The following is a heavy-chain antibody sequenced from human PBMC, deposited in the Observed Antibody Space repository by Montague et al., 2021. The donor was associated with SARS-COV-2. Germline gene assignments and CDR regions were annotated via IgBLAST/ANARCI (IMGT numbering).Heavy chain of an antibody. CDR1: GFTFRSYA. CDR2: IIGGGGST. J-gene: IGHJ6*02. Sequence: SLRLSCAASGFTFRSYAMSWVRQAPGKGLEWVSGIIGGGGSTYYTDSVKGRFTISRDNPKNTLYLQMNSLRVEDTAVYYCAKGGYCSSINCHGIYEYGMDVWGQGTTATVSS. D-gene: IGHD2-2*01. CDR3: AKGGYCSSINCHGIYEYGMDV. V-gene: IGHV3-23*01.